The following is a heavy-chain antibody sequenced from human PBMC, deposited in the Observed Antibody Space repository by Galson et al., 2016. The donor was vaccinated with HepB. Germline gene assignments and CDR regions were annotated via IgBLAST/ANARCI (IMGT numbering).Heavy chain of an antibody. CDR3: ARSGDYGTGFDP. CDR2: INTDNGNT. D-gene: IGHD4-17*01. J-gene: IGHJ5*02. V-gene: IGHV1-18*01. CDR1: GYTFTTYG. Sequence: SVKVSCKASGYTFTTYGITWVRQAPGQGPQWLGWINTDNGNTNCAQNLQGRVTMTTDTSTSTAYMELRSLRSDDTAVYYCARSGDYGTGFDPWGQGTQVTVSS.